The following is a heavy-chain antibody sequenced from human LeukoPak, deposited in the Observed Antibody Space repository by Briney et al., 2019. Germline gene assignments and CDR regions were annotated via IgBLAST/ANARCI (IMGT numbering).Heavy chain of an antibody. D-gene: IGHD4-17*01. Sequence: ASVKVSCKASGYTFTSYGISWVRQAPGQGLEWMGWISAYNGNTNYAQKLQGRVTMTTGTSTSTAYMELRSLRSDDTAVYYCAREAIIVAMTTVTRGTYYYYMDVWGKGTTVTVSS. CDR1: GYTFTSYG. V-gene: IGHV1-18*01. J-gene: IGHJ6*03. CDR3: AREAIIVAMTTVTRGTYYYYMDV. CDR2: ISAYNGNT.